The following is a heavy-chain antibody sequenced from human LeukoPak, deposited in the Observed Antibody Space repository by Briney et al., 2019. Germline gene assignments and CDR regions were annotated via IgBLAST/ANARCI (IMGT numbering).Heavy chain of an antibody. CDR1: GFTFSSYA. Sequence: PGGSLRLSCAASGFTFSSYAMSWVRQAPGKGLEWVSAISGSGGSTYYADSVKGRFTISRDNSKNTLYLQMNSLRVEDTAVYYCAKGYYDSTGYPLRPSFDYWGQGTLVTVSS. J-gene: IGHJ4*02. D-gene: IGHD3-22*01. V-gene: IGHV3-23*01. CDR2: ISGSGGST. CDR3: AKGYYDSTGYPLRPSFDY.